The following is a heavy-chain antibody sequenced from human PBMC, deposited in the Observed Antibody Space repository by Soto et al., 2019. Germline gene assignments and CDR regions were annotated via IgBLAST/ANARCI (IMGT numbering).Heavy chain of an antibody. V-gene: IGHV3-33*01. D-gene: IGHD1-26*01. CDR3: ARDVPHSGRSSWFDH. J-gene: IGHJ5*02. CDR1: GFTFSSYC. Sequence: GWSLRLSCAASGFTFSSYCMHWVRHATCKGLEWVAVIWYDGINKYYADSVKGRFTISRDNSKNTLYLQMNSLRAEDTAVYYCARDVPHSGRSSWFDHWGQGTLVTVSS. CDR2: IWYDGINK.